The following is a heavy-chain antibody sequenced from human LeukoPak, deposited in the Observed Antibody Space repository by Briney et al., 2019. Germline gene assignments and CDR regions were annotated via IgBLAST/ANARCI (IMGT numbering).Heavy chain of an antibody. Sequence: PGASMRLSCAASGFTFSSYAVSWVRQAPGKGLEWVSAISGSGGSTYYADSVKGRFTISRDNSKNTLYLQMNSLRAEDTAVYYCAKASGYSSGWYWFDPWGQGTLVTVSS. CDR2: ISGSGGST. V-gene: IGHV3-23*01. CDR3: AKASGYSSGWYWFDP. J-gene: IGHJ5*02. CDR1: GFTFSSYA. D-gene: IGHD6-19*01.